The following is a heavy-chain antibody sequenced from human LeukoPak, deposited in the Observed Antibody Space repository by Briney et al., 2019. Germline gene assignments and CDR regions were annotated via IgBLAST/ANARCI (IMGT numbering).Heavy chain of an antibody. V-gene: IGHV4-39*01. Sequence: PSETLSLTCTVSGGSISNTIYYWGWIRQPPGKGLEWTGTAYYTGSTYYNPSLISRVTISVGTTQNQFSLKLSSVTASDTAVYYCARHGYGDYVVAFDVWGQGTMVTVSS. CDR3: ARHGYGDYVVAFDV. J-gene: IGHJ3*01. CDR1: GGSISNTIYY. D-gene: IGHD4-17*01. CDR2: AYYTGST.